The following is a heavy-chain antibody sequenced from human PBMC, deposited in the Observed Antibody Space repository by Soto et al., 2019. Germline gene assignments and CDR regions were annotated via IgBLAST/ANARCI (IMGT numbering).Heavy chain of an antibody. CDR1: GFAFSSYS. V-gene: IGHV3-23*01. CDR2: ISGGSSGA. J-gene: IGHJ4*02. CDR3: AKRQSGATVAAKLYYFDY. Sequence: EVKLLESGGGLIQPGGSLRLSCEASGFAFSSYSMSWVRQAPGKGLEWVSSISGGSSGAYYADSVKGRFTISRDTSKNTLYLQMNSLRAEDTAVYYCAKRQSGATVAAKLYYFDYWGQGSLVTVSS. D-gene: IGHD2-15*01.